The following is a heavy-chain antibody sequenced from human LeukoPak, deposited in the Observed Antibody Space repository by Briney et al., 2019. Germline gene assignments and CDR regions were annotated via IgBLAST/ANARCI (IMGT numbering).Heavy chain of an antibody. V-gene: IGHV3-21*04. D-gene: IGHD3-10*01. CDR3: ARVDYYGSGNSY. J-gene: IGHJ4*02. CDR1: GFTFSSYS. CDR2: ISSTSAYI. Sequence: GGSLRLSCAASGFTFSSYSMNWVRQAPGKGLEWVSSISSTSAYIHYADSVKGRFTISRDNAKNSLYLQMNSLRAEDTAVYYCARVDYYGSGNSYWGQGTLVTVSS.